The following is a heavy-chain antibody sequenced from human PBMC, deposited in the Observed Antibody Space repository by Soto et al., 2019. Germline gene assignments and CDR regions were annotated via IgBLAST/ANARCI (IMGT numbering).Heavy chain of an antibody. V-gene: IGHV2-5*02. CDR2: IYWDDDK. D-gene: IGHD3-10*01. Sequence: QITLKESGPTLVKPTQTLTLTCSISGFSVTTSEVGVGWIRQPPGNALEWLALIYWDDDKRYSPSLRNSLTITQDTSKNQVVLTMTNLDPLDTATYFCARRPTRGSGTFDYWGQGILVTVSS. CDR3: ARRPTRGSGTFDY. J-gene: IGHJ4*02. CDR1: GFSVTTSEVG.